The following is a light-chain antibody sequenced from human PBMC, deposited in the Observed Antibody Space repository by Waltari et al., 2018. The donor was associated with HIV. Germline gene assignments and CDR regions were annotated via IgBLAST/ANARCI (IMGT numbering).Light chain of an antibody. J-gene: IGLJ2*01. CDR1: LLGKNY. Sequence: EFTQPASVSVAPGQAEGITCPGDLLGKNYARRLQQKPGEATVLVIYKDSERRTGDPGRFSGANSGTTVTLLISAAQVEDEADYYFYSAADNNISFFGRGTKLTVL. CDR2: KDS. V-gene: IGLV3-27*01. CDR3: YSAADNNISF.